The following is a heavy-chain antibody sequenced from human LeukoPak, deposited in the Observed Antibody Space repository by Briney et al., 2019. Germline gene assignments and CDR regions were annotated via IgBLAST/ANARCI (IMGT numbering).Heavy chain of an antibody. D-gene: IGHD2/OR15-2a*01. J-gene: IGHJ4*02. CDR3: GHIFNSSPYY. Sequence: FGPTLGKPTQTLTLNCPFSGFSLSPCGVGGALIPPPPGKALEWLILIYWNDDKRYSPSLKSRLTITNDASKNQVVLTMTNMDPVDTATYYCGHIFNSSPYYWGQGTLVTVSS. CDR2: IYWNDDK. V-gene: IGHV2-5*01. CDR1: GFSLSPCGVG.